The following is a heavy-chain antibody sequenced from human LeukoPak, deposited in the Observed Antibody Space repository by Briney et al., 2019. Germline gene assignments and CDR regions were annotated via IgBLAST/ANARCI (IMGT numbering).Heavy chain of an antibody. J-gene: IGHJ4*02. CDR2: INHSGST. CDR1: GGSFSGYY. CDR3: AMSGYSSREADY. D-gene: IGHD6-13*01. Sequence: SETLSLTCAVYGGSFSGYYWSWIRQPPGKGLEWIGEINHSGSTNYNPSLKSRVTISVDTSKNQFSLKLSSVTAADTAVYYCAMSGYSSREADYWGQGTLVTVSS. V-gene: IGHV4-34*01.